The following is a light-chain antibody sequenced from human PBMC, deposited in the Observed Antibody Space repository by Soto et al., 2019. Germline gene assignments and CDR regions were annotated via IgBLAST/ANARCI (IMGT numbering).Light chain of an antibody. CDR1: TSDVGGYNY. J-gene: IGLJ1*01. CDR3: GSYTGSITYV. Sequence: QTLLTQPASVSGSLGQSGTIPCTGTTSDVGGYNYVSWYQQHPGKAPILMIYEVTNRPSGVSNRFSGSKSGNTASLTISGLQVEDEAEYYCGSYTGSITYVFGTGTKV. CDR2: EVT. V-gene: IGLV2-14*01.